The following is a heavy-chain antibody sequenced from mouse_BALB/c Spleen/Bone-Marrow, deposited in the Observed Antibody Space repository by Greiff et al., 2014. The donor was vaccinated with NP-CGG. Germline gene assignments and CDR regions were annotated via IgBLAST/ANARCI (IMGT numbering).Heavy chain of an antibody. J-gene: IGHJ4*01. CDR1: GFNIKDTY. CDR2: IDPANGNT. Sequence: VQLKESEAELVKPGASVKLSCTASGFNIKDTYMHWVKQRPEQGLDWIGRIDPANGNTKYDPKFQGKATITADTSSNAAYLQLSSLTSEDTAVYYCAREDYGNSYAMDYWGQGTSVTVSS. CDR3: AREDYGNSYAMDY. V-gene: IGHV14-3*02. D-gene: IGHD2-1*01.